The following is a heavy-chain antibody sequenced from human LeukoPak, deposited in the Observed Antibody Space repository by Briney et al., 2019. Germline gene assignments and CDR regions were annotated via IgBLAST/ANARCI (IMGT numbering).Heavy chain of an antibody. CDR2: ISSSGST. V-gene: IGHV4-59*08. J-gene: IGHJ5*02. Sequence: SETLSLTCTVSGASISSYYWSWIRQPPGKGLEWIAYISSSGSTKYNPSLKSRFTLSVDTSKNQFSLKLTSMTAADTAVYYCSRGQQWFDPWGQGTLVTVSS. CDR3: SRGQQWFDP. CDR1: GASISSYY.